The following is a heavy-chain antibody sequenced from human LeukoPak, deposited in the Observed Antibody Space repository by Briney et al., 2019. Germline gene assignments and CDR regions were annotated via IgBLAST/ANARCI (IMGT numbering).Heavy chain of an antibody. V-gene: IGHV3-21*01. D-gene: IGHD3-10*01. CDR1: RFTFSSYS. CDR3: VRYYTRQSWYFDL. J-gene: IGHJ2*01. Sequence: GGSLRLSCAASRFTFSSYSMNWVRQAPGKGLEWVSSISSSGSYIYYADSVKGRFTISRDNAKNSLYLQMNSLRAEDTAVYYCVRYYTRQSWYFDLWGRGTLVTVSS. CDR2: ISSSGSYI.